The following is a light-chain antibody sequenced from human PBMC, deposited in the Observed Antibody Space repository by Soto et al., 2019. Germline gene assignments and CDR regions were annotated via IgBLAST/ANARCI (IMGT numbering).Light chain of an antibody. Sequence: EIVMTQTPLSLPVTPGEPAAISCRSSQTLLNSDDGNTYLDWYLQKPGQSPQLLIKTLSFRASGVPGRFSGSGSGTDFTLKISRVEADDVGVYYCMQRIQFPWTFGQGTKVEIK. CDR2: TLS. V-gene: IGKV2-40*01. J-gene: IGKJ1*01. CDR3: MQRIQFPWT. CDR1: QTLLNSDDGNTY.